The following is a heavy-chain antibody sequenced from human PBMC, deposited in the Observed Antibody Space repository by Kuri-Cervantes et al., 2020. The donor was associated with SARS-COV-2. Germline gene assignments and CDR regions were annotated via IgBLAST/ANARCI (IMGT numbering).Heavy chain of an antibody. J-gene: IGHJ6*02. D-gene: IGHD3-22*01. V-gene: IGHV3-43D*04. CDR2: ISWDGGST. CDR3: ARSCDSSDYALDS. CDR1: GFTFDDYA. Sequence: GESLKISCAASGFTFDDYAMHWVRQAPGKGLEWVSLISWDGGSTYYADSVKGRFTISRANAKSTLYLQMITMRAEDTALYYCARSCDSSDYALDSRGQGTTVTVSS.